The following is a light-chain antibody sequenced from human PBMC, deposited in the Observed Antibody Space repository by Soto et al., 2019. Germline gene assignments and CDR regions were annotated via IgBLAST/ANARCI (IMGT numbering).Light chain of an antibody. V-gene: IGKV3-20*01. CDR2: GAS. Sequence: EIGLTQSPGTLSLSPGERATLSCRASQSVSSSYLAWYQQKPGQAPRLLIYGASSRATGITDRFSGRGAGTDFTLTISRLEPEEFAVYYCQQNGSSPIFTFGPGTKVDI. J-gene: IGKJ3*01. CDR3: QQNGSSPIFT. CDR1: QSVSSSY.